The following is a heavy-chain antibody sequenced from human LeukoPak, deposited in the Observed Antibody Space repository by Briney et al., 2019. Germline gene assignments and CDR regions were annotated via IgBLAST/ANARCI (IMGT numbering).Heavy chain of an antibody. D-gene: IGHD6-6*01. CDR3: ARRYSSSSAWFDP. CDR2: IYTSGST. J-gene: IGHJ5*02. V-gene: IGHV4-4*09. CDR1: GGSISSYY. Sequence: SETPSLTCTVSGGSISSYYWSWIRQPPGKGLEWIGYIYTSGSTNYNPSLKSRVTISVDTSKNQFSLKLSSVTAADTAVYYCARRYSSSSAWFDPWGQGTLVTVSS.